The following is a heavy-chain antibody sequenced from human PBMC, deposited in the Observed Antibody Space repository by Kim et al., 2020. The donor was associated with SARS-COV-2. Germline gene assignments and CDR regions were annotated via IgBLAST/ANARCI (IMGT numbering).Heavy chain of an antibody. CDR1: GFTFSSYG. V-gene: IGHV3-30*18. Sequence: GGSLRLSCAASGFTFSSYGMHWVRQAPGKGLEWVAVISYDGSNKYYADSVKGRFTISRDNSKNTLYLQMNSLRAEDTAVYYCAKEYGSGSYYEGHYYYYGMDVWGQGTTVTVSS. CDR2: ISYDGSNK. CDR3: AKEYGSGSYYEGHYYYYGMDV. J-gene: IGHJ6*02. D-gene: IGHD3-10*01.